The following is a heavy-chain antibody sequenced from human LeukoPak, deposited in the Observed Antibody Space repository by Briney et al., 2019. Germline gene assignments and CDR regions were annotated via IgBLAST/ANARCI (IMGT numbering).Heavy chain of an antibody. J-gene: IGHJ4*02. Sequence: ASVKVSCKASGYTFTGYYMHWVRQAPGQGLEWMGWINPNSGGTSYAQKFQGRVTMTRDTSTSTVYMEPSSLRSEDTAVYYCARGYSSSSAVQGYWGQGTLVTVSS. CDR2: INPNSGGT. CDR1: GYTFTGYY. V-gene: IGHV1-2*02. D-gene: IGHD6-6*01. CDR3: ARGYSSSSAVQGY.